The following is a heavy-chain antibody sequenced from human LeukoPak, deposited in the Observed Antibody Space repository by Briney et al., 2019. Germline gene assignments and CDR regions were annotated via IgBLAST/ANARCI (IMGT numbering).Heavy chain of an antibody. D-gene: IGHD3-9*01. CDR1: GFTFSNIA. V-gene: IGHV3-23*01. CDR3: AKVNGPILTGKLDC. J-gene: IGHJ4*02. Sequence: GRSLRLSCAASGFTFSNIAMTSVRQAPGARLEGVSTSSGSGESTYYADSLKGRFTISRDNSKNTVYLHMNSLRAEDTAVYYCAKVNGPILTGKLDCWGQGTLVTVSS. CDR2: SSGSGEST.